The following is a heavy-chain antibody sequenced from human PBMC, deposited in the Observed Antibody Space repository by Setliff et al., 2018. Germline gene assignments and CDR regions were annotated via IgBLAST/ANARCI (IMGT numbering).Heavy chain of an antibody. CDR1: GFTFNTHA. J-gene: IGHJ3*02. V-gene: IGHV3-33*08. Sequence: GGSLRLSCAASGFTFNTHAMHWVRQAPGKGLEWVAMIWSDAINTFYLGSVKGRFTISRDNSQNMMYLQMNSLRAEDTAVYYCIRDTSGRDAFDIWGQGTMVTVSS. CDR2: IWSDAINT. D-gene: IGHD6-19*01. CDR3: IRDTSGRDAFDI.